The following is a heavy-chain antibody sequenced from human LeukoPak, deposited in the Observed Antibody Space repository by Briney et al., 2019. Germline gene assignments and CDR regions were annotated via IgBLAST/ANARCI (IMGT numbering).Heavy chain of an antibody. CDR2: IYWNDDK. V-gene: IGHV2-5*01. CDR1: GFSLSTSGVG. CDR3: AHSPGILEWFFRFDP. D-gene: IGHD3-3*01. J-gene: IGHJ5*02. Sequence: SGPTMVNPTQTLTLTCTFSGFSLSTSGVGVGWIRQPPGKALEWLALIYWNDDKRYSPSLKSRLTITKDTSKSQVVLTMTNMDPVDTATYYCAHSPGILEWFFRFDPWGQGTLVTVSS.